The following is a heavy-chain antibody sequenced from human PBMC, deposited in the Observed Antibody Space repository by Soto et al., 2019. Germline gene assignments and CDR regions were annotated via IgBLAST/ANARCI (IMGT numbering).Heavy chain of an antibody. Sequence: GGSLRLSCAASGFTVSSNYMSWVRQAPGKGLEWVSVIYSGGSTYYADSVKGRFTISRDNSKNTLYLQMNSLRAEDTAVYYCARGYYDFWSGYYSSVYFDYWGQGTLVTVSS. CDR3: ARGYYDFWSGYYSSVYFDY. CDR1: GFTVSSNY. V-gene: IGHV3-66*01. CDR2: IYSGGST. J-gene: IGHJ4*02. D-gene: IGHD3-3*01.